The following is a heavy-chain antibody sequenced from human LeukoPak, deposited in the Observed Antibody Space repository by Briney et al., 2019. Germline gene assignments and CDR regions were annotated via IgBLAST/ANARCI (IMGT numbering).Heavy chain of an antibody. J-gene: IGHJ4*02. CDR2: INTNSGGT. V-gene: IGHV1-2*02. D-gene: IGHD2-2*01. Sequence: ASVKVSCKAAGSTFTGYYIHWVRQAPGQGLEWMGWINTNSGGTNYARKFQGRVTMTRDTSISTAYMELSRLRSDDTAVYYCARESYCSSTSCPTPLDYWGQGTLVTVSS. CDR1: GSTFTGYY. CDR3: ARESYCSSTSCPTPLDY.